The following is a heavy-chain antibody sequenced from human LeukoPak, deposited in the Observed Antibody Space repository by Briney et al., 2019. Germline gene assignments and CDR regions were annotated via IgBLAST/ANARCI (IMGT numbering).Heavy chain of an antibody. Sequence: PGGSLRLSCAASGFTFSASAMTWVRQAPAKGLEWVSGISGSGSSTYYADSVKGRFTFSRDNAKNSLYLEMNSLRAEDTAVYYCARGRRYFDYWGQGTLVTVSS. V-gene: IGHV3-23*01. D-gene: IGHD3-10*01. CDR1: GFTFSASA. CDR2: ISGSGSST. J-gene: IGHJ4*02. CDR3: ARGRRYFDY.